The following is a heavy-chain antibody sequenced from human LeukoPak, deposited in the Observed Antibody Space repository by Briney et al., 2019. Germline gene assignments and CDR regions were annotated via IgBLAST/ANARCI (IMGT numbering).Heavy chain of an antibody. Sequence: PGRSLTLSCAASGFTFSSYGLHWVRQAPGKGLEWVAVIWYDGSNKYYADSVKGRFTISRDNSKNTLYLQMNSLRAEDTAVYYCARAGYCSGGGCYPEGNWFDPWGQGRLVTVSS. CDR3: ARAGYCSGGGCYPEGNWFDP. V-gene: IGHV3-33*01. CDR2: IWYDGSNK. J-gene: IGHJ5*02. CDR1: GFTFSSYG. D-gene: IGHD2-15*01.